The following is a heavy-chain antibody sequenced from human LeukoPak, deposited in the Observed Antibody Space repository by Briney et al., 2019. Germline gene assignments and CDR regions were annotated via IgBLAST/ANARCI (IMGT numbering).Heavy chain of an antibody. V-gene: IGHV3-21*01. CDR2: ISSSSSYI. D-gene: IGHD4-11*01. CDR3: ARAASRDSNYYMDV. J-gene: IGHJ6*03. Sequence: PGGSLRLSCAASGFTFSSYSMNWVRQAPGQGLASVSSISSSSSYIYYADSVKGRFTISRDNAKNSLYLQMNSLRAEDTAVYYCARAASRDSNYYMDVWGKGTTVTVSS. CDR1: GFTFSSYS.